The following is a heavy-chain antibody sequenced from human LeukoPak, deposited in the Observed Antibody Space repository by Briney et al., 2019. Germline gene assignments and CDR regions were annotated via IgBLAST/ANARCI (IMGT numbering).Heavy chain of an antibody. CDR2: INPNSGGT. CDR3: ARGGGTYWGTSHAAAVVYGMDV. V-gene: IGHV1-2*04. J-gene: IGHJ6*02. D-gene: IGHD6-13*01. Sequence: ASVKVSCKASGYTFTGYYMHWVRQAPGQGLEWMGWINPNSGGTNYAQKFQGWVTMTRDTSISTAYMELSRLRSDDTAVYYCARGGGTYWGTSHAAAVVYGMDVWGQGTTVTVSS. CDR1: GYTFTGYY.